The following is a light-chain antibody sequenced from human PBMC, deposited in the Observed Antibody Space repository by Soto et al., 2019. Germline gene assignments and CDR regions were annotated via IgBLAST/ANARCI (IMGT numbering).Light chain of an antibody. CDR1: QSISSY. CDR2: AAS. CDR3: QQANIFPIT. Sequence: DIQMTQSPSSLSASVGDRFTITCRASQSISSYLNWYQQKPGKAPKLLIYAASSLQSGVPSRFSGSGSGTDFTLTISSLQPEDFATYYCQQANIFPITFGQGTRLEI. J-gene: IGKJ5*01. V-gene: IGKV1-39*01.